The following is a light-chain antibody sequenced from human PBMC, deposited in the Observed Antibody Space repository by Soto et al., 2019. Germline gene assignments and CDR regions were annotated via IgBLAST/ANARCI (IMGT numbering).Light chain of an antibody. CDR1: QSVSSN. V-gene: IGKV3-15*01. CDR3: QQYNNWPSFT. CDR2: GAS. Sequence: DIVMTQSPATVSVSPGERATLSCRASQSVSSNLAWYQQKPGQAPRLLVYGASTRATGIPARFSGSGSGTDFILTISSLQSEDFALYYCQQYNNWPSFTFGPGTKVDIK. J-gene: IGKJ3*01.